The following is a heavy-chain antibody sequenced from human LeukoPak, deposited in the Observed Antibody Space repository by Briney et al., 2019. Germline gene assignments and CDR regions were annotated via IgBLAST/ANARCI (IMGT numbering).Heavy chain of an antibody. Sequence: QTGGSLRLSCAASGLTFSSYWMSWVRQAPGKGLEWVANIKQDGSEKYYVDSVKGRFTISRDNAKNSLYLQMNSLTDEDTAVYYCARDGHGTLDYWGQGTLVTVSS. D-gene: IGHD1-26*01. J-gene: IGHJ4*02. CDR3: ARDGHGTLDY. V-gene: IGHV3-7*01. CDR2: IKQDGSEK. CDR1: GLTFSSYW.